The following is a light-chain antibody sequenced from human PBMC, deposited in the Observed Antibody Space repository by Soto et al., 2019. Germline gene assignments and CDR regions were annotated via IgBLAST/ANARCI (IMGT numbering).Light chain of an antibody. Sequence: IPMTHSPSTLSASVGDRVIITCRASQSISRRLAWYQQKPGKAPKLLIYDASALPRGVPSRFSGSGSGTKFTLTIASLQPDDFATYYCQQYETFSGTFGPGTKVDI. J-gene: IGKJ1*01. CDR1: QSISRR. CDR2: DAS. CDR3: QQYETFSGT. V-gene: IGKV1-5*01.